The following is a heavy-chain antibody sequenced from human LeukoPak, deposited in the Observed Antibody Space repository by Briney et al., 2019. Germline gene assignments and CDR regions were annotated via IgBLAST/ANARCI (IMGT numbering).Heavy chain of an antibody. J-gene: IGHJ4*02. Sequence: GGSLRLSCAASGFTFSTYAMTWVRRAPGKGLEWVSAISPSGGHIYYADSVKGRFTSSRDNSKSTLPLQMNNLRAEDTAIYYCAKNRGTGMAFYDYWGQGTQVTVSS. CDR1: GFTFSTYA. CDR2: ISPSGGHI. CDR3: AKNRGTGMAFYDY. V-gene: IGHV3-23*01. D-gene: IGHD5-18*01.